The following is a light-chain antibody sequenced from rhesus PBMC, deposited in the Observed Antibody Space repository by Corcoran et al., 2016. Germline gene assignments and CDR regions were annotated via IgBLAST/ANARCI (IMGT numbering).Light chain of an antibody. CDR1: QSFSSS. V-gene: IGKV1-46*01. Sequence: DIQMTQSPSSLSASVGDTVTITCRASQSFSSSLAWYQQKLGKAPKLLIYSASSLQSGVPSRFSGSKSGTDFTLTISSLRPEDISSYYCQQYYSYPFTFGPGTKLDIK. J-gene: IGKJ3*01. CDR2: SAS. CDR3: QQYYSYPFT.